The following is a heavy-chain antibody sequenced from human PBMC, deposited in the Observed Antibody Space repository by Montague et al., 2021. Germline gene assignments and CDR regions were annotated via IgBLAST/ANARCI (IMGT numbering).Heavy chain of an antibody. Sequence: SXTLSLTCTVSGGSISRSSYYWGWIRQPPGKGLEWIGSIYSSGSTYYNPSLKSRVTISADTSKNQFSLKLSSVTAADTAVYYCTRPGGYCTNDTCYFWCAPWGQGILVTVSS. D-gene: IGHD2-8*01. CDR2: IYSSGST. CDR1: GGSISRSSYY. V-gene: IGHV4-39*01. CDR3: TRPGGYCTNDTCYFWCAP. J-gene: IGHJ5*02.